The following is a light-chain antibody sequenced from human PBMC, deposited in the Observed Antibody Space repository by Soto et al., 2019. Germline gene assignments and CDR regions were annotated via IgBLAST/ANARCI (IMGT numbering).Light chain of an antibody. CDR2: WAS. Sequence: DIVMTQSPDSLAVSLGERATINCKSSQSVLYSSNNKNYLAWYQQKPGQPPQALIYWASTRESGVPDRFSGSGSGTDFTLTISSLQAEDVAFYYCQQYYPTPGTFGQGTKVEIK. CDR3: QQYYPTPGT. V-gene: IGKV4-1*01. J-gene: IGKJ1*01. CDR1: QSVLYSSNNKNY.